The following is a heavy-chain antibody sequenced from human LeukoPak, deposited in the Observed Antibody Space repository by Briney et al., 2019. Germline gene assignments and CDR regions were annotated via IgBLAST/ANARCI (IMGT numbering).Heavy chain of an antibody. J-gene: IGHJ4*02. CDR3: ARGSSSGWYYFDY. V-gene: IGHV3-33*01. CDR1: GFTFSSYG. CDR2: IWYDGSNK. Sequence: RRSLRLSCAASGFTFSSYGMHWVRQAPGKGLEWVAVIWYDGSNKYYADSVKGRFTISRDNSKNTLYLQMNSLRAEDTAVYYCARGSSSGWYYFDYWGQGTLVTVSS. D-gene: IGHD6-19*01.